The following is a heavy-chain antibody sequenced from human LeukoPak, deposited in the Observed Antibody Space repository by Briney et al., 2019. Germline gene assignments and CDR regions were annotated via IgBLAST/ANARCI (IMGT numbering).Heavy chain of an antibody. D-gene: IGHD5-12*01. CDR2: ISANNKGR. J-gene: IGHJ5*02. CDR1: GYTFTTYG. CDR3: AGQRGYAWSWFDP. Sequence: ASVKVSCKSSGYTFTTYGITWVRQAPGQGLEWMGWISANNKGRRYAQNLQDRVTLTTDTSTSTAYMEVRNLRSDDTAVYYCAGQRGYAWSWFDPWGQGTLVTVSS. V-gene: IGHV1-18*01.